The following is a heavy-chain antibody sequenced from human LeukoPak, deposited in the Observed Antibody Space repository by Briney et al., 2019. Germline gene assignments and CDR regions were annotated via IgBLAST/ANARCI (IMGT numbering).Heavy chain of an antibody. Sequence: PGGSLRLSCAASGFTFSSYGMHWVRQAPGKGLEWVAVIWYDGSNKYYADSVKGRFTISRDNSKNTLYPQMNSLRAEDTAVYYCARDREEGYGDAFDYWGQGTLVTVSS. CDR1: GFTFSSYG. J-gene: IGHJ4*02. D-gene: IGHD4-17*01. V-gene: IGHV3-33*01. CDR3: ARDREEGYGDAFDY. CDR2: IWYDGSNK.